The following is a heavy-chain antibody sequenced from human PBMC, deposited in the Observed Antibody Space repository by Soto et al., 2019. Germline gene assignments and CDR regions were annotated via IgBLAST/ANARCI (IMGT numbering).Heavy chain of an antibody. Sequence: LSLTCTVSGGSISSGDYYWSWIRQPPGKGLEWIGYIYYSGSTYYNPSLKSRVTISVDTSKNQFSLKLSSVTAADTAVYYCARDKENSTAFGDAFDIWGQGTMVTVSS. CDR3: ARDKENSTAFGDAFDI. CDR2: IYYSGST. J-gene: IGHJ3*02. D-gene: IGHD2-2*01. V-gene: IGHV4-30-4*01. CDR1: GGSISSGDYY.